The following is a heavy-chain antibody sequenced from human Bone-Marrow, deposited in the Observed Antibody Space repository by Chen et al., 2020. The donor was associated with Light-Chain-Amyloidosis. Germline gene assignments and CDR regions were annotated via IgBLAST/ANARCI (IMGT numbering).Heavy chain of an antibody. J-gene: IGHJ6*02. CDR3: ARDLIVVVPAAIDPHYYYYGMDV. D-gene: IGHD2-2*01. V-gene: IGHV3-33*08. CDR1: GFTFSSYG. CDR2: IWYDGSNK. Sequence: QVQLVESGGGVVQPGRSLRLSCAAHGFTFSSYGMHWVRQAPGKGLEWVAVIWYDGSNKYYADSVKGRFTISRDNSKNTLYLQMNSLRAEDTAVYYCARDLIVVVPAAIDPHYYYYGMDVWGQGTTVTVSS.